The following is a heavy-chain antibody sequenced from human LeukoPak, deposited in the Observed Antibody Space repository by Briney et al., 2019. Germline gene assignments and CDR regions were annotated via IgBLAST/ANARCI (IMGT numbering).Heavy chain of an antibody. CDR3: ARAPGGSGGEFFDY. CDR1: GFTVSSNY. Sequence: GGSLRLSCAASGFTVSSNYMSWVRQAPGKGLEWVSVIYSGGSTYYADSVKGRFTISRDNSKNTLYLQMNSLRAEDTAVYYCARAPGGSGGEFFDYWGQGTLVTVSS. CDR2: IYSGGST. V-gene: IGHV3-53*01. D-gene: IGHD3-10*01. J-gene: IGHJ4*02.